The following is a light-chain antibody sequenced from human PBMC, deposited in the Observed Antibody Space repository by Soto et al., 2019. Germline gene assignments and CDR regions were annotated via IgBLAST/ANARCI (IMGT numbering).Light chain of an antibody. CDR3: TSYTSSVTLI. J-gene: IGLJ2*01. V-gene: IGLV2-14*03. CDR1: SNDIGGYNY. CDR2: NVN. Sequence: QYALTQPASVSGSPGQSITISCTGTSNDIGGYNYVSWYQHHPDKAPKLIIYNVNNRPSGVSNRFSGSKSGNTASLTISGLQAEDEADYYCTSYTSSVTLIFGGGTKVTVL.